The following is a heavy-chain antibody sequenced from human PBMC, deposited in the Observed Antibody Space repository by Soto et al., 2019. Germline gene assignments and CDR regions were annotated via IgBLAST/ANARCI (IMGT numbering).Heavy chain of an antibody. CDR3: ARENDSSGYYDY. D-gene: IGHD3-22*01. CDR1: GGSISSGGYY. V-gene: IGHV4-31*03. Sequence: QVQLQESGPGLVKPSQTLSLTCTVSGGSISSGGYYWSWIRQHPGKGLEWIGYIYYSGSTYYNPSLTSRVTIAVDTSKNQFSLKLSSVTAADTAVYYCARENDSSGYYDYWGQGTLVTVSS. CDR2: IYYSGST. J-gene: IGHJ4*02.